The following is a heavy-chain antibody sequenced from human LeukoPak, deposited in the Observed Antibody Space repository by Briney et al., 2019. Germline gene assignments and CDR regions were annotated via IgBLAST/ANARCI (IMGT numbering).Heavy chain of an antibody. D-gene: IGHD3-22*01. J-gene: IGHJ4*02. Sequence: GESLKISCKGYGYSFTSYWIGWVRQMPGKGLERMGIIYPGDSDTRYSPSFQGQVTISADKSISTAYLQWSSLKASDTAMYYCARLMPTYDSSRPPEYNFDYWGEGTLVTVSS. CDR3: ARLMPTYDSSRPPEYNFDY. CDR1: GYSFTSYW. CDR2: IYPGDSDT. V-gene: IGHV5-51*01.